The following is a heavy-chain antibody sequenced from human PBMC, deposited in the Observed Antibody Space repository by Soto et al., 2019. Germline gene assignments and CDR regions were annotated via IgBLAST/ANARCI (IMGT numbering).Heavy chain of an antibody. J-gene: IGHJ6*02. CDR3: ASIAASSQGTGMYV. D-gene: IGHD6-13*01. CDR1: GFTFSSYW. CDR2: INSDGSST. Sequence: EVQLVESGGGLVQPGGSLRLSCAASGFTFSSYWMHWVRQAPGKGLVWVSRINSDGSSTSYADSVKGRFTISRDNAKKTLYLQMNSLGAEDTAVYYCASIAASSQGTGMYVWGQGTTVTVSS. V-gene: IGHV3-74*01.